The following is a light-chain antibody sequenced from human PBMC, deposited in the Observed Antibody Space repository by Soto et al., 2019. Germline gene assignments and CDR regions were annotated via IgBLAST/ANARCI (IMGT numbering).Light chain of an antibody. CDR1: QSVSSN. V-gene: IGKV3-15*01. CDR3: QQYNNWPGT. J-gene: IGKJ1*01. CDR2: GAS. Sequence: EILLTQSPSSRSVHHGERATLYCRASQSVSSNLAWYQQKPGQAPRLLIYGASTRATGIPARFSGSGSGTEFTLTISGLQSEDFAVYYCQQYNNWPGTFGQGTKVDNK.